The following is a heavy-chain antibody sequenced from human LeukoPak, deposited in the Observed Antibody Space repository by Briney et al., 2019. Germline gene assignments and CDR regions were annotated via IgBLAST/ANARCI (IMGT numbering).Heavy chain of an antibody. J-gene: IGHJ4*02. D-gene: IGHD3/OR15-3a*01. Sequence: GGSLRLSRAASGFTMSHYGVSWVRQAPGKGLEWISGIRSAVETTHYADSVKGRFIISRDNSKNALSLQLNSLRPEDTALYYCAKHFCTGLDCSLFDSWGQGTLVTVSS. CDR3: AKHFCTGLDCSLFDS. V-gene: IGHV3-23*01. CDR1: GFTMSHYG. CDR2: IRSAVETT.